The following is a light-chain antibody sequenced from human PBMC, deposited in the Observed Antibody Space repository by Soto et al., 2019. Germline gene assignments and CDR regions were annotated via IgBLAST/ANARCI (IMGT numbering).Light chain of an antibody. CDR2: KAS. CDR1: QSISSW. V-gene: IGKV1-5*03. J-gene: IGKJ1*01. Sequence: DIQMTQSPSTLSASVGDRVTITCRASQSISSWLAWYQQKPGKAPKVLIYKASSLESGVPSRFSGSGSGTEFTLTISSLQPDDFATYYCQQYNSYSLTWTFGQGTKVDIK. CDR3: QQYNSYSLTWT.